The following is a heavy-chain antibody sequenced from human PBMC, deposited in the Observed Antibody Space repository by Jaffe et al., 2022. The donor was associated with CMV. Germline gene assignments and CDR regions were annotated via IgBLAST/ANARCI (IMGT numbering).Heavy chain of an antibody. V-gene: IGHV3-48*02. J-gene: IGHJ4*02. Sequence: EVQLVESGGGLVQPGGSLRLSCAASGFAFDSYAMDWVRQAPGKGLEWVSFISSSSATIYYADSVKGRFTISRDNAKNSLYLQMNSLGDEDTAVYYCARDYRKHLDHWGQGTLVTVSS. CDR2: ISSSSATI. CDR3: ARDYRKHLDH. CDR1: GFAFDSYA.